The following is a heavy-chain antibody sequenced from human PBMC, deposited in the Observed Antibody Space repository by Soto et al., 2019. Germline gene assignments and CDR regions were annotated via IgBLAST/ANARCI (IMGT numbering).Heavy chain of an antibody. D-gene: IGHD2-15*01. Sequence: GGSLRLSCAASGFSFSTYAMTWVRQAPGKGLEWVSVVSYSGDTTYYAESVKARFTISRDNSKNTLYLQMNSLRGDDTAVYYCAKVYGSGSRPYYYGMDVWGQGTTVTVSS. CDR3: AKVYGSGSRPYYYGMDV. J-gene: IGHJ6*02. V-gene: IGHV3-23*01. CDR2: VSYSGDTT. CDR1: GFSFSTYA.